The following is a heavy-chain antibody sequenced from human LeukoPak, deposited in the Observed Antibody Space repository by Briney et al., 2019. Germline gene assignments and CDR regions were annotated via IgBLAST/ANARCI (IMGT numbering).Heavy chain of an antibody. D-gene: IGHD6-13*01. Sequence: SETLSLTCAVYGGSFSGYYWSWIRQPPGKGLEWIGEINHSGSTNYNPSLKSRVTISVDTSKNQFSLKLSSVTAADTAVYFAAAGRAGYYYYYMDVWGKGTTVTVSS. CDR2: INHSGST. CDR3: AAGRAGYYYYYMDV. CDR1: GGSFSGYY. V-gene: IGHV4-34*01. J-gene: IGHJ6*03.